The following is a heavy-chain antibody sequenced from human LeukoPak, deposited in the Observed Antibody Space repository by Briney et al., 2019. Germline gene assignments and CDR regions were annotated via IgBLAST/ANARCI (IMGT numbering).Heavy chain of an antibody. CDR1: GGTFSSYA. Sequence: ASVKVSCKASGGTFSSYAISWVRQAPGQGLEWMGRIIPILGIANYAQKFQGRVTITADKSTSTAYMELSSLRSEDTAVYYCAREGANYYDSSGRGLDYWGQGTLVTVSS. D-gene: IGHD3-22*01. J-gene: IGHJ4*02. CDR3: AREGANYYDSSGRGLDY. CDR2: IIPILGIA. V-gene: IGHV1-69*04.